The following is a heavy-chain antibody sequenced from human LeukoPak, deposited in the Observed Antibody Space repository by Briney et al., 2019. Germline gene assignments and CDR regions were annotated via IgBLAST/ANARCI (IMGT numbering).Heavy chain of an antibody. D-gene: IGHD1-1*01. CDR1: GFTFSSYA. Sequence: PGGSLRLSCAASGFTFSSYAMSWVRQAPGKGLEWVSAITGSGGTTYYADSVKGRFTISRDNSKNTLYLQMNSLRAEDTAIYYCAKDRWTEVDAFDIWGQGTMVTVSS. V-gene: IGHV3-23*01. CDR2: ITGSGGTT. CDR3: AKDRWTEVDAFDI. J-gene: IGHJ3*02.